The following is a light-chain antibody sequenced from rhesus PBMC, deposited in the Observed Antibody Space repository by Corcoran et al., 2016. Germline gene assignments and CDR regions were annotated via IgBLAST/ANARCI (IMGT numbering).Light chain of an antibody. CDR1: QSVSSY. Sequence: EIVMTQSPATLSLSPGERATLSCRASQSVSSYVAWYQQKPEQAPRLPIYGASSRATGIPDRFSGRGSGTDFTLTISSLEPEDIAVYYCQQYSNWPRTFGQGTKVEIK. CDR3: QQYSNWPRT. J-gene: IGKJ1*01. V-gene: IGKV3S9*01. CDR2: GAS.